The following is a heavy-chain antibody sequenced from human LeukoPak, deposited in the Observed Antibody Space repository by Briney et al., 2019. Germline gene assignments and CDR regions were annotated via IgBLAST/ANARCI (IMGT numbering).Heavy chain of an antibody. D-gene: IGHD3-10*01. J-gene: IGHJ4*02. Sequence: SETLPLTCAAYGGSFSGYYWSWIRQPPGKGLEWIGYIYYSGSTNYNPSLKSRVTISVDTSKNQFSLKLSSVTAADTAVYYCASLWFGELPQSIWGQGTLVTVSS. CDR1: GGSFSGYY. V-gene: IGHV4-59*08. CDR2: IYYSGST. CDR3: ASLWFGELPQSI.